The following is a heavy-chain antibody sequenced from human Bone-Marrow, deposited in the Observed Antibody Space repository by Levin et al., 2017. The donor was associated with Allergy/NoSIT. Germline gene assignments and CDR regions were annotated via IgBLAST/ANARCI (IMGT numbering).Heavy chain of an antibody. CDR2: ISYDGSDH. Sequence: PGGSLRLSCEVSGFSLYNYAMHWVRQAPGKGLEWVAVISYDGSDHQYADSVKGRYSISRDNSQETLYLQMNNVRPEDTAVYYCARGSTFDYWGQGTLVTVSS. J-gene: IGHJ4*02. V-gene: IGHV3-30*03. CDR3: ARGSTFDY. CDR1: GFSLYNYA. D-gene: IGHD3-10*01.